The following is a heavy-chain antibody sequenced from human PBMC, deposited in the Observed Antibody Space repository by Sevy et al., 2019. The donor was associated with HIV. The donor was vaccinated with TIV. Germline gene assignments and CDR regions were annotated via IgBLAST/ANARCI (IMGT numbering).Heavy chain of an antibody. Sequence: GGSLRLSCAASGFTFSSYSMNWVRQAPGKGLEWVSAISGSGGSTYYADSVKGRFTISRDNSKNTLYLQMNSLRAEDTAVYYCAKGSSENYYYGMDVWGQGTTVTVSS. CDR3: AKGSSENYYYGMDV. V-gene: IGHV3-23*01. CDR1: GFTFSSYS. J-gene: IGHJ6*02. CDR2: ISGSGGST.